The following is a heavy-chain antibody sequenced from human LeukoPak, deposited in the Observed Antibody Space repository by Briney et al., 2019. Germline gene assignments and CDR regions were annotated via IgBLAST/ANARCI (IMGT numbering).Heavy chain of an antibody. J-gene: IGHJ4*02. CDR3: AKASIGVVGYFDY. Sequence: GGSLRLSCAASGFTFSSYAMSWVRQAPGKGLEWVSTIRGSGGGTYYADSVKGRFTISRDNSKNTLYLQMNSLRDEDTALYYCAKASIGVVGYFDYWGQGTLVTVSS. CDR1: GFTFSSYA. V-gene: IGHV3-23*01. CDR2: IRGSGGGT. D-gene: IGHD6-19*01.